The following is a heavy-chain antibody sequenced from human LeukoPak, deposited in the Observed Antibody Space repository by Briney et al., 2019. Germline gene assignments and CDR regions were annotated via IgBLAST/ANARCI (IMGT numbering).Heavy chain of an antibody. CDR2: IYYIGST. CDR1: GGSISSYY. V-gene: IGHV4-59*01. J-gene: IGHJ3*02. Sequence: SETLSLTCTVSGGSISSYYWSWIRQPPGKRLEWIGYIYYIGSTNYNPSLKSRVTISVDTSKNQFSLKLSSVTAADTAVYYCARDYAFDIWGQGTMVTVSS. CDR3: ARDYAFDI.